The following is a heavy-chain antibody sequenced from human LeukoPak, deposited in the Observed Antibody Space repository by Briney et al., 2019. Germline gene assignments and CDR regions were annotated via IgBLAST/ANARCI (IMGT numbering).Heavy chain of an antibody. V-gene: IGHV3-23*01. CDR3: AKGMIYDSSQWYGFDI. Sequence: GGSLRLSCAASGLTFSSYAVSWVRQAPGKGLEWVSAISGNDGSTNYADSVKGRFTISRDNSKNTLYLQMNSLRAEDTAVYYCAKGMIYDSSQWYGFDIWGQGTLVTVSS. CDR2: ISGNDGST. J-gene: IGHJ3*02. CDR1: GLTFSSYA. D-gene: IGHD3-22*01.